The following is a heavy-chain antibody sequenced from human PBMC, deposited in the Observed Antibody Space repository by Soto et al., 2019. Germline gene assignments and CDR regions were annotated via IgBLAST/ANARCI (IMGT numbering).Heavy chain of an antibody. Sequence: GGSLRLSCAASGFTFSSYAMSWVRQAPGKGLEWVSAISGSGGSTYYADSVKGRFTISRDNAKNSLYLQMNSLRAEDTAVYYCARDDFWSGYDKNDAFDIWGQGTMVTVSS. CDR3: ARDDFWSGYDKNDAFDI. V-gene: IGHV3-23*01. D-gene: IGHD3-3*01. CDR1: GFTFSSYA. CDR2: ISGSGGST. J-gene: IGHJ3*02.